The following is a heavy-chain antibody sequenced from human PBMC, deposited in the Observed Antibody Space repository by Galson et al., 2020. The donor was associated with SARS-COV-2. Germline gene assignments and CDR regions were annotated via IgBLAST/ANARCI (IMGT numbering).Heavy chain of an antibody. Sequence: SETLSLTCAVYGGSFSGYFWSWIRQPPGRGLEWIAEINHSGTTNYNLSLKSRVIISVDTSKNQFSLKLSSVTATDTALYYCASRIPYPRRYFDYWGQGALVTVSS. CDR2: INHSGTT. J-gene: IGHJ4*02. CDR1: GGSFSGYF. V-gene: IGHV4-34*01. D-gene: IGHD3-16*01. CDR3: ASRIPYPRRYFDY.